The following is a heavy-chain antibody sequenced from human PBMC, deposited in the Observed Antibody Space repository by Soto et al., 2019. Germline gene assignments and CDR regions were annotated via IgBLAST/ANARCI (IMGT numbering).Heavy chain of an antibody. J-gene: IGHJ4*02. CDR1: GDSMSGYY. CDR2: VYSSGVA. CDR3: ARLGSGASLVY. V-gene: IGHV4-4*07. D-gene: IGHD6-25*01. Sequence: QVQLQESGPGLVKPSETLTLICNVPGDSMSGYYGSWVRQPAGQGLEWIGRVYSSGVANYNPSLASRVTMSIDTSKNQFSLSVRSVTAADTAVYFCARLGSGASLVYWGQGIPVTVSS.